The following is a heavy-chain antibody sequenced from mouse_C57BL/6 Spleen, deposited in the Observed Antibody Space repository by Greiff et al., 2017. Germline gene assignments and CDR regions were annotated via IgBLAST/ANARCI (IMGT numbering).Heavy chain of an antibody. CDR3: AREVYLTYYFDY. V-gene: IGHV3-6*01. J-gene: IGHJ2*01. D-gene: IGHD5-5*01. CDR2: ISYDGSN. Sequence: ESGPGLVKPSQSLSLTCSVTGYSITSGYYWNWIRQFPGNKLEWMGYISYDGSNNYNPSLKNRISITRDTSKNQFFLKLNSVTTEDTATYYCAREVYLTYYFDYWGQGTTLTVSS. CDR1: GYSITSGYY.